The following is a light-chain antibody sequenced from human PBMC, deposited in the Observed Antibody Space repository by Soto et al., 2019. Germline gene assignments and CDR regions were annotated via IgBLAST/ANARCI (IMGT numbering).Light chain of an antibody. J-gene: IGLJ2*01. CDR2: EVS. CDR3: CSYAGSNNFVV. Sequence: QSALTQPPSASGSPGQSVTISCTGTSSDVGGYNYVSWYQQHPGKAPKLIIYEVSKRPSGVPDRFSGSKSGNTASLNVSGLQAEDEADYDCCSYAGSNNFVVFGGGTKLTVL. CDR1: SSDVGGYNY. V-gene: IGLV2-8*01.